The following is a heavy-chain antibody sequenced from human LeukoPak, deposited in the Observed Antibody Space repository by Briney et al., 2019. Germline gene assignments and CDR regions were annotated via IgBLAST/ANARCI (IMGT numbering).Heavy chain of an antibody. D-gene: IGHD6-13*01. CDR2: ISYDGTNK. V-gene: IGHV3-30*18. J-gene: IGHJ5*02. CDR3: AKDVEQQLVLNWFDP. CDR1: GFTFSTYG. Sequence: GGSLRLSCAGSGFTFSTYGMHWVRQAPGKGLEWVTVISYDGTNKNYADSVKGRFTISRDNSKNTLYLQMNSLRAEDTAVYYCAKDVEQQLVLNWFDPWGQGTLVTVSS.